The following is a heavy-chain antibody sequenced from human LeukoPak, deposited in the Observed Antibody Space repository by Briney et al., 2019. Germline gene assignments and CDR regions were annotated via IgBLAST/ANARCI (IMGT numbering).Heavy chain of an antibody. Sequence: XAAXXFTXXXYSMNWVRQAPGKGLEWVSSISSSSSYIYYADSVKGRFTISRDNDKNSLYLQMNSLRAEDTAVYYCARDDSSGYPNYWGQGTLVTVSS. D-gene: IGHD3-22*01. CDR2: ISSSSSYI. V-gene: IGHV3-21*01. CDR1: XFTXXXYS. J-gene: IGHJ4*02. CDR3: ARDDSSGYPNY.